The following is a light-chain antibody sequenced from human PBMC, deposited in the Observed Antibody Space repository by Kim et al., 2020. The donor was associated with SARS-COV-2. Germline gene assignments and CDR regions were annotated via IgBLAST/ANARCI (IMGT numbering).Light chain of an antibody. J-gene: IGLJ2*01. Sequence: QSITISCTGTSSDVGAYNYVSWYQQHPGKAPKLMIYDVSNRPSGVSNRFSGSKSGNTASLTISGLQAEDEADYYCSSYTSSSTPVVFGGGTQLTVL. CDR3: SSYTSSSTPVV. CDR1: SSDVGAYNY. CDR2: DVS. V-gene: IGLV2-14*03.